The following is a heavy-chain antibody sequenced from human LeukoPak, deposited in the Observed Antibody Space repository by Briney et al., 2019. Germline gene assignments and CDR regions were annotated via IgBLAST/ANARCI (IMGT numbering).Heavy chain of an antibody. CDR2: IRHDGSKK. J-gene: IGHJ4*02. V-gene: IGHV3-30*02. CDR1: GFTFRSYG. CDR3: ASSSRGYFDY. D-gene: IGHD2-2*01. Sequence: GGSLRLSCVGSGFTFRSYGMHWVRQAPGKGLEWVAFIRHDGSKKFYADSVKGRFTISRDNSQNTLYLQVDSLRAEDTAVYYCASSSRGYFDYWGQGTLVTVSS.